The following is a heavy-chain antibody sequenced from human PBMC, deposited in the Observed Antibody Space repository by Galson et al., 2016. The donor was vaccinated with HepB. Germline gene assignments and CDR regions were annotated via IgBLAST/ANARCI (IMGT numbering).Heavy chain of an antibody. CDR2: ISGSGGST. V-gene: IGHV3-23*01. Sequence: SLRLSCAASGFTFRSYDMSWVRQAPGKGLEWVSAISGSGGSTYYAGSVKGRFTISRDNSKNTLYLQMNSLRAEDTAVYYCARRDIVVVVGASPSPFLGYWGQGALVTVSS. CDR3: ARRDIVVVVGASPSPFLGY. J-gene: IGHJ4*02. D-gene: IGHD2-15*01. CDR1: GFTFRSYD.